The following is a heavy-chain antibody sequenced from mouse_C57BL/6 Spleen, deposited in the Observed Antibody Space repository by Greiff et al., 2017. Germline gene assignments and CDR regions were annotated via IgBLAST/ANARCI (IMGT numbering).Heavy chain of an antibody. CDR1: GYTFTDYY. CDR2: INPYNGGT. Sequence: EVQLQQSGPVLVKPGASVKMSCKASGYTFTDYYMNWVKQSHGKSLEWIGVINPYNGGTSYNQKFKGKATLTVDKSSSTAYMELNRLTSEDSAVYYCARSDGNPFAYWGQGTLVTVSA. CDR3: ARSDGNPFAY. V-gene: IGHV1-19*01. J-gene: IGHJ3*01. D-gene: IGHD2-1*01.